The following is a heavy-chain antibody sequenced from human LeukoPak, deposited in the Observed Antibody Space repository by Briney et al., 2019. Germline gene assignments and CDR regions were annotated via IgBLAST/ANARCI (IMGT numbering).Heavy chain of an antibody. J-gene: IGHJ5*01. CDR2: ATIDERSV. Sequence: GGSLRLSCAASGFTFRNYGMHWIRQAPGKGLEWVGVATIDERSVFCADSVQGRFIISRDNSKTTLYLQMNNLRPEDTALYYCAREAFGNRSFEPQHLDSLGQGTLVIVSS. V-gene: IGHV3-30*03. D-gene: IGHD3-16*01. CDR3: AREAFGNRSFEPQHLDS. CDR1: GFTFRNYG.